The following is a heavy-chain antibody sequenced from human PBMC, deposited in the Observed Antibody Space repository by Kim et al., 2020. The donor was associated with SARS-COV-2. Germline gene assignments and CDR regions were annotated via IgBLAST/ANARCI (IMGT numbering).Heavy chain of an antibody. Sequence: STNPNPALKSRVTMSVDTSKNQFSLKLTSVTAADTAVYYCARGSVTTGFDHWGQGTLVTVSS. CDR3: ARGSVTTGFDH. CDR2: ST. D-gene: IGHD4-17*01. J-gene: IGHJ4*02. V-gene: IGHV4-59*09.